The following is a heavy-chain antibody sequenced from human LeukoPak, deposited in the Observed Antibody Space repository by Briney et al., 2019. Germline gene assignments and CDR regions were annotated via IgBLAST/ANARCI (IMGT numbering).Heavy chain of an antibody. J-gene: IGHJ2*01. CDR3: ARGWGYSLERYFDL. V-gene: IGHV3-48*04. D-gene: IGHD5-24*01. Sequence: PGGSLRLSCAASGFSFLSYSINWVRQAPGKGLEWVSYISSSSSTIYYADSVKGRFTISRDNAKNTLYLQMNSLRAEDTAVYYCARGWGYSLERYFDLWGRGTLVTVSS. CDR1: GFSFLSYS. CDR2: ISSSSSTI.